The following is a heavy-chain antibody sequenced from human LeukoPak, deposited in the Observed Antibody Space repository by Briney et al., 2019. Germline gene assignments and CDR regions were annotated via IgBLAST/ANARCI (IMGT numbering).Heavy chain of an antibody. CDR2: INPGSGAT. Sequence: GASVKVSCKASGYTFTGYYMHWVRQAPGQGLEWMGWINPGSGATNCAQRFHGRVTMTRDTSISTVYMELSRLRSDDTAVYYCASSSIAAAAFGYWGQGTLVTVSS. D-gene: IGHD6-13*01. CDR1: GYTFTGYY. V-gene: IGHV1-2*02. CDR3: ASSSIAAAAFGY. J-gene: IGHJ4*02.